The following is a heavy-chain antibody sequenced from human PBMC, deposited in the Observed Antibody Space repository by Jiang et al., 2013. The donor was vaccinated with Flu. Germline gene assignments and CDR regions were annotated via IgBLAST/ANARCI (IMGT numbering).Heavy chain of an antibody. J-gene: IGHJ4*02. CDR2: SLIWEH. Sequence: SGGSVSSSSDHWGWIRQPPGRGWSGLGVSLIWEHLLQSSLKSRLTISVDTSKNQXSLKVTSVTAADTAVYYCARDSNSTPADFWGQGTLATVSS. CDR3: ARDSNSTPADF. D-gene: IGHD2/OR15-2a*01. V-gene: IGHV4-39*02. CDR1: GGSVSSSSDH.